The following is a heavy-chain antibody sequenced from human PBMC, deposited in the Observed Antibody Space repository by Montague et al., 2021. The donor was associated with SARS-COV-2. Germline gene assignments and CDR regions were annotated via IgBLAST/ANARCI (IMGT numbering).Heavy chain of an antibody. Sequence: PALVKPTQTLTLTCTVSGFPLNTNGMGVGWIRQPPGEAPAWLALIYWDADTRYSPSLKTRLTITKDTSRDQVVLTMTNVDPGDTGTYFCARYTSSMYGSFDYWGQGALVSVSS. D-gene: IGHD2-2*01. CDR3: ARYTSSMYGSFDY. V-gene: IGHV2-5*02. CDR2: IYWDADT. CDR1: GFPLNTNGMG. J-gene: IGHJ4*02.